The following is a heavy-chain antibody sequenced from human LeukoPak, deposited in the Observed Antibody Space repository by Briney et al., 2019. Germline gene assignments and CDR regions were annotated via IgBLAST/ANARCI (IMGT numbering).Heavy chain of an antibody. D-gene: IGHD6-6*01. CDR1: GFTFSSYG. Sequence: GRSLRLSCAASGFTFSSYGMHWVRQAPGKGLEWVAVISYDGSNKYYADSVKGRFTISRDNSKNTLYLQMNSLRAEDTAVYYCARVPNGQLVFNWFDPWGQGTLVTVSS. CDR2: ISYDGSNK. V-gene: IGHV3-30*03. J-gene: IGHJ5*02. CDR3: ARVPNGQLVFNWFDP.